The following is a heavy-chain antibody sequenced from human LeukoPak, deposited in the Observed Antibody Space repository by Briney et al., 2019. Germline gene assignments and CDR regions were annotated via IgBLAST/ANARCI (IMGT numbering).Heavy chain of an antibody. V-gene: IGHV1-2*02. D-gene: IGHD1-14*01. CDR2: IHPKSGGT. J-gene: IGHJ4*02. CDR1: GYTFTDCY. CDR3: ARENRGGTSISSHIYYFDY. Sequence: GSVKVSCKASGYTFTDCYMHWVRQSPGQGLEGMGWIHPKSGGTNYAQKFQGRVTMIRDTSISTAYMELSRLRSNDTAVYYCARENRGGTSISSHIYYFDYWGQGTLVPVSS.